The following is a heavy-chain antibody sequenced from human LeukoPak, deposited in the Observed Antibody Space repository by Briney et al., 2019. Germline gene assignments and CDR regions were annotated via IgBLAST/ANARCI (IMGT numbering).Heavy chain of an antibody. Sequence: ASVKVSCKASGGTFSSYAISWVRQAPGQGLEWMGGIIPIFGTANYAQKFQGRVTITADESTSTAYMELSSLRSEDTAVYHCAELGSGSYSFDYWGQGTLVTVSS. J-gene: IGHJ4*02. D-gene: IGHD3-10*01. V-gene: IGHV1-69*13. CDR1: GGTFSSYA. CDR3: AELGSGSYSFDY. CDR2: IIPIFGTA.